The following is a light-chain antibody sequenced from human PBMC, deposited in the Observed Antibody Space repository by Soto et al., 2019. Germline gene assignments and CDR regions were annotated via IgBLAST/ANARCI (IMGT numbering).Light chain of an antibody. CDR3: QKYYDYPPLI. CDR2: SAS. J-gene: IGKJ4*01. Sequence: EIVMTQSPATLSVSPGERATLSCRASRNINRKLSWYQQKPGQAPRLLISSASTRDTGIPARFSGSGSGTEFTLTISRLQSEDFAVYYCQKYYDYPPLIFGGVTKVEIK. V-gene: IGKV3-15*01. CDR1: RNINRK.